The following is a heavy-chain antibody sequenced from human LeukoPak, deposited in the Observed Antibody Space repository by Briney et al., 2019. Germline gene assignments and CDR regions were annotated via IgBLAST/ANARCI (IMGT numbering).Heavy chain of an antibody. CDR1: GYTFTTYY. CDR2: IIPIFGTA. Sequence: GTSVKISCKASGYTFTTYYLHWVRQAPGQGLEWMGGIIPIFGTANYAQKFQGRVTITADESTGTAYMELSSLRSEDTAVYYCARRSRGSGSYYNAPGPVKQRYYFDYWGQGTLVTVSS. D-gene: IGHD3-10*01. CDR3: ARRSRGSGSYYNAPGPVKQRYYFDY. J-gene: IGHJ4*02. V-gene: IGHV1-69*01.